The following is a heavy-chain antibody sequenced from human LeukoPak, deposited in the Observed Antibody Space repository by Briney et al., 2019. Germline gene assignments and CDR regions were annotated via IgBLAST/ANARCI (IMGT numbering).Heavy chain of an antibody. D-gene: IGHD5-24*01. CDR2: IYYSGST. CDR1: GGSISSSSYY. V-gene: IGHV4-39*07. CDR3: AREKLQEDAFDI. J-gene: IGHJ3*02. Sequence: SETLSLTCTVSGGSISSSSYYWGWIRQPPGKGLEWIGSIYYSGSTYYNPSLKSRVTISVDTSKNQFSLKLSSVTAADTAVYYCAREKLQEDAFDIWGQGTMVTVSS.